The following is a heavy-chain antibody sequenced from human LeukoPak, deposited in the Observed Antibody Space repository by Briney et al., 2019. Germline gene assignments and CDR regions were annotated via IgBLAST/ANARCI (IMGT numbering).Heavy chain of an antibody. CDR2: IYHSGST. CDR1: GGSISSGGYY. Sequence: PSETLSLTCTVSGGSISSGGYYWSWIRQPPGKGLEWIGYIYHSGSTYYNPSLKSRVTISVDRSKNQFSLKLSPVTAADTAVYYCARGEVVSGDLDYWGQGTLVTVSS. J-gene: IGHJ4*02. CDR3: ARGEVVSGDLDY. D-gene: IGHD7-27*01. V-gene: IGHV4-30-2*01.